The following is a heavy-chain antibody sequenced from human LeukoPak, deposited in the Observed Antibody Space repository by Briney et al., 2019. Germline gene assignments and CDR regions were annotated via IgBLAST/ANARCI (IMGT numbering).Heavy chain of an antibody. Sequence: SNCGIHWVGAAALKKLEWVAIICNDGSNKYYGDSVKGRFTNSRHKSKNTAYLQMNSLRGEDTALYYCAREGSSTIDFGSGTDSGGAFDIWGQGTVVTVSS. CDR1: SNCG. CDR3: AREGSSTIDFGSGTDSGGAFDI. J-gene: IGHJ3*02. V-gene: IGHV3-33*01. CDR2: ICNDGSNK. D-gene: IGHD3-10*01.